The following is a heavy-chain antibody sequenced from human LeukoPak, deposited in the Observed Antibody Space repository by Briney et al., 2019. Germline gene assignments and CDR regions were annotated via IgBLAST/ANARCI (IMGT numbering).Heavy chain of an antibody. J-gene: IGHJ6*02. Sequence: PSETLSLTCSVSGGSISSYYWSWIRQPPGKGLEWIGYVSHSGSAEYNPSLESRVTISMDTSRNQFSLKLSSVTAADAARYYCARNPVAVAENFYFGMDFWGQGTTVAVSS. CDR2: VSHSGSA. V-gene: IGHV4-59*01. CDR1: GGSISSYY. D-gene: IGHD2-15*01. CDR3: ARNPVAVAENFYFGMDF.